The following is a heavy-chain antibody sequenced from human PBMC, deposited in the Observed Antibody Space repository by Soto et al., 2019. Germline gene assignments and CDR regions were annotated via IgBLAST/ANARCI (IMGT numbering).Heavy chain of an antibody. D-gene: IGHD4-17*01. CDR3: ARLTRLGYGDYFDY. V-gene: IGHV4-39*01. Sequence: QLQLQESGPGLVKPSETLSLTCTVSGGSISSSSYYWGWIRQPPGKGLEWIGSIYYSGSTYYNPSLKSRVTISVDTSKNQFSLKLSSVTAADTAVYYCARLTRLGYGDYFDYWGQGTLVTVSS. CDR1: GGSISSSSYY. CDR2: IYYSGST. J-gene: IGHJ4*02.